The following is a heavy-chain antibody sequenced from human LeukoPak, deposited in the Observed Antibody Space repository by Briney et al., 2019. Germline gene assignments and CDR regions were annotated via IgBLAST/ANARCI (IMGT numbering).Heavy chain of an antibody. V-gene: IGHV1-3*03. CDR3: AREGSGWYFYYFDY. J-gene: IGHJ4*02. Sequence: ASVKVSCKASGYTFTSYAMHWVRQAPGQRLEWMGWINAGNGNTKYSQESQGRVTITRDTSASTAYMELSSLRSEDMAVYYCAREGSGWYFYYFDYWGQGTLVTVSS. CDR1: GYTFTSYA. D-gene: IGHD6-19*01. CDR2: INAGNGNT.